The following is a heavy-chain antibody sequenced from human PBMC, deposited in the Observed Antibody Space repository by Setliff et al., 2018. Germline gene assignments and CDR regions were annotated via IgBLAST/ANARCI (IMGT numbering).Heavy chain of an antibody. Sequence: PGGSLRLSCAASGFTFSDAWMSWVRQAPGKGLEWVGRIKSKTDGGTTDYAAPVKGRFTISRLDSEISMYLQMNSLETEDTAVYFCARGPRDGYNSGLDYWGQGALVTVSS. CDR3: ARGPRDGYNSGLDY. CDR1: GFTFSDAW. J-gene: IGHJ4*02. D-gene: IGHD5-12*01. CDR2: IKSKTDGGTT. V-gene: IGHV3-15*01.